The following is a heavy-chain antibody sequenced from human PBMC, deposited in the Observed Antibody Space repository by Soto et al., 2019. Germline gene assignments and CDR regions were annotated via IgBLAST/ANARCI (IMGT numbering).Heavy chain of an antibody. V-gene: IGHV3-30*18. CDR2: ISYDGSNK. Sequence: QVQLVESGGGVVQPGRSLRLSCAASGFTFSSYAMHWVRQAPGKGLEWVAVISYDGSNKYYADSVKGRFTISRDNSKNTLYLQMNSLRAEDTAVYYCAKDWTYSSSWTLTFDYWGQGTLVTVSS. J-gene: IGHJ4*02. CDR1: GFTFSSYA. D-gene: IGHD6-13*01. CDR3: AKDWTYSSSWTLTFDY.